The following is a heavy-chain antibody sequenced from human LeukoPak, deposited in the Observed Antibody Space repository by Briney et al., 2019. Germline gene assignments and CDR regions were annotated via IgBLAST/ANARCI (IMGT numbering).Heavy chain of an antibody. CDR1: GFTFSDYS. J-gene: IGHJ4*02. CDR3: ARDYKYAFDN. D-gene: IGHD5-24*01. Sequence: GGSLRLSCAASGFTFSDYSMNWIRQAPGKGLEWISYIGISSGNTKYADSVKGRFTISGDKAKNSLYLQVNSLRVEDTAVDDCARDYKYAFDNWGQGTLVTVSS. CDR2: IGISSGNT. V-gene: IGHV3-11*06.